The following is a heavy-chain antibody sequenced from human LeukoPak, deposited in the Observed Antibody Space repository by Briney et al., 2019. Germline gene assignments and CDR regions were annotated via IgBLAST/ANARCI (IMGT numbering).Heavy chain of an antibody. CDR2: INPSDGAT. V-gene: IGHV1-46*01. CDR3: ARQYSGGLSANLGVLFASYYTYYYMDV. Sequence: ASVKVSCKASGYTFTMYYIHWVRQAPGQGLEWMGMINPSDGATTYAQRFQGRVTMTRDMSTTTGYMDLRSLRSEDTASYFSARQYSGGLSANLGVLFASYYTYYYMDVWGRGTTVTVSS. CDR1: GYTFTMYY. J-gene: IGHJ6*03. D-gene: IGHD1-26*01.